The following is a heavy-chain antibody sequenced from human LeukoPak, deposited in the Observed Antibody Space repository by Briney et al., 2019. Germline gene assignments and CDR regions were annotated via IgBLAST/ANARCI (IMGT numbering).Heavy chain of an antibody. CDR3: AKDSDYSGSWQSF. CDR1: XXXXXXXX. Sequence: SXXLSCAASXXXXXXXXMTXVXQAPXXXXXXXXVISGNGGSTYYADSVKGRFTISRDNSKNTLFLQMNSLRAEDTALYYCAKDSDYSGSWQSFWGQGTLVTVSS. CDR2: ISGNGGST. V-gene: IGHV3-23*01. J-gene: IGHJ4*02. D-gene: IGHD6-13*01.